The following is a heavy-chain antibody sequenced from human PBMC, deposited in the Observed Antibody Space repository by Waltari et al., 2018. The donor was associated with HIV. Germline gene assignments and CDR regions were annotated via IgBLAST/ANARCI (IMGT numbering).Heavy chain of an antibody. Sequence: QLQLQESGPGLVKPSETLSLTCTVSGGSISSSSYYWGWIRQPPGKGLEWIGSIYYSGSTYSNPSHKSRVTISVDTSKNQFSLKLSSVTAADTAVYYCARVQTGVDTAMVNRYFDLWGRGTLVTVSS. V-gene: IGHV4-39*01. CDR1: GGSISSSSYY. CDR3: ARVQTGVDTAMVNRYFDL. CDR2: IYYSGST. D-gene: IGHD5-18*01. J-gene: IGHJ2*01.